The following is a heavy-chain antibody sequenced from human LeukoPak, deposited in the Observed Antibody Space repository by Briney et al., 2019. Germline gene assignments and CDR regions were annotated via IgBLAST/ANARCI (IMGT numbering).Heavy chain of an antibody. V-gene: IGHV4-59*08. Sequence: SETLSLTCTVSGGSINSYYWSWIRQPPGKGLEWIGYIYYTGGETNYNPSLKSRLTISVATSNNQFSLMLTSVPAADTAVYYCARQPGGTAAFDIWAQGTMVTVSS. CDR2: IYYTGGET. D-gene: IGHD1-14*01. CDR3: ARQPGGTAAFDI. J-gene: IGHJ3*02. CDR1: GGSINSYY.